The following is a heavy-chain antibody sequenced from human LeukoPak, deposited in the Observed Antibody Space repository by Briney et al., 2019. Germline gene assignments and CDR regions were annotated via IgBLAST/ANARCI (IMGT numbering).Heavy chain of an antibody. CDR2: IYYSGST. J-gene: IGHJ4*02. Sequence: KSSETLSLTCTVSGGSVSCGSYYWSWIRQPPGKGLEWIGYIYYSGSTNYNPSLKSRVTISVDASKNQFSLKLSSVTAADTAVYYCARGLRFFNYWGQGTLVTVSS. V-gene: IGHV4-61*01. CDR3: ARGLRFFNY. CDR1: GGSVSCGSYY. D-gene: IGHD3-3*01.